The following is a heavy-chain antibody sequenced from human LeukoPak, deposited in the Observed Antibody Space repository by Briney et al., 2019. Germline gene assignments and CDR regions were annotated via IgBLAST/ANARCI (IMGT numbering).Heavy chain of an antibody. CDR3: ARSGNDITIFGVVIYLDP. D-gene: IGHD3-3*01. CDR2: INPSGGST. Sequence: EASVKVSCKASGYTCTSYYMHLVRQAPGQGLEWMGIINPSGGSTSYAQKFQGRVTMTRDTSTSTVYMELSSLRSEDTAVYYCARSGNDITIFGVVIYLDPWGQGTLVTVSS. J-gene: IGHJ5*02. CDR1: GYTCTSYY. V-gene: IGHV1-46*01.